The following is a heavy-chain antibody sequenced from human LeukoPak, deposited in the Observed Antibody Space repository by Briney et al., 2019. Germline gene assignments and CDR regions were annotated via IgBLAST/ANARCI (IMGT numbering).Heavy chain of an antibody. D-gene: IGHD1-26*01. CDR1: GFTFSSYD. Sequence: PGGSLRLSCAASGFTFSSYDMSWVREAPGKGLEWVSGIRGSGGSTYYADSVKGRFTISRDNSRNTVNLQMNSLRAEDTAVYYCAKSQIVGTTCSLDIWGQGTMVTVSS. CDR3: AKSQIVGTTCSLDI. J-gene: IGHJ3*02. V-gene: IGHV3-23*01. CDR2: IRGSGGST.